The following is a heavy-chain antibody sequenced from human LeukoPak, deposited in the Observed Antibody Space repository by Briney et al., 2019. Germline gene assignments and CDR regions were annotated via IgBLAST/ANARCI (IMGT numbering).Heavy chain of an antibody. V-gene: IGHV3-23*01. D-gene: IGHD3-22*01. J-gene: IGHJ3*02. CDR3: AKVKDPPKRRITVIVLVSRGAFGI. CDR1: GFTFRNAW. Sequence: GESLRLSCAASGFTFRNAWMSWVRQAPGKGLEWVSTMYDNGGTTYYADSVKGRFTVSRDNSKNTLYLQMNSLRAEDTALYYCAKVKDPPKRRITVIVLVSRGAFGIWGQGTMVTVSS. CDR2: MYDNGGTT.